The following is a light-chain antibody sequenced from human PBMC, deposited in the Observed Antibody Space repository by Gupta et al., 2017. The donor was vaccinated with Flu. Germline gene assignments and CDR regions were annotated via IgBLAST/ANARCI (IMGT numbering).Light chain of an antibody. J-gene: IGKJ4*01. CDR3: QQRSNWPPF. V-gene: IGKV3-11*01. Sequence: EIVLPQSPATLSLSPGERATLSCRASQSVNYFLAWYQQKPGQAPRLLIYDASNRATGIPARFSGRGAGTDFTLTINILEPEDFAVYYCQQRSNWPPFFGGGTKVEIK. CDR2: DAS. CDR1: QSVNYF.